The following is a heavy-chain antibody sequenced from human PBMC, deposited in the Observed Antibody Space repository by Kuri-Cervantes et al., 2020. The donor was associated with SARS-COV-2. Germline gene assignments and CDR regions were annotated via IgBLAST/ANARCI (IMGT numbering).Heavy chain of an antibody. D-gene: IGHD3-3*01. CDR3: ARGAFGVIVPTHYYYYMDV. V-gene: IGHV1-69*13. CDR1: ETTFPNYD. CDR2: FIPFFGTT. Sequence: SVKVSCKTPETTFPNYDINWVRQATGRGLEWMGAFIPFFGTTDSAQRFQGRVTITADESTSTAYMELSSLRSNDTATYYCARGAFGVIVPTHYYYYMDVWGKGTTVTVSS. J-gene: IGHJ6*03.